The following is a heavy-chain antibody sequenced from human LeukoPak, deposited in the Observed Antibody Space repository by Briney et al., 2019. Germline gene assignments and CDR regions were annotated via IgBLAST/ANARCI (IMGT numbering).Heavy chain of an antibody. CDR1: GFTFSSYG. D-gene: IGHD2-21*02. J-gene: IGHJ3*02. CDR2: INPSGGST. V-gene: IGHV1-46*01. Sequence: GGSLRPSCAASGFTFSSYGMHWVRQAPGQGLEWMGIINPSGGSTSYAQKFQGRVTMTRDMSTSTVYMELSSLRSEDTAVYYCAREGAYCGGDCYSGDAFDIWGQGTMVTVSS. CDR3: AREGAYCGGDCYSGDAFDI.